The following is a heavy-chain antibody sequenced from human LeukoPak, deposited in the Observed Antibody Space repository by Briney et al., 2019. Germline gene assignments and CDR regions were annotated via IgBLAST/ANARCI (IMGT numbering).Heavy chain of an antibody. CDR2: IYTSGST. D-gene: IGHD3-3*01. J-gene: IGHJ4*02. V-gene: IGHV4-61*02. CDR1: GGSISSGSYY. Sequence: SETLSLTCTVSGGSISSGSYYWRWIRQPAGKGLEWIGRIYTSGSTNYNPSLKSRVTISVDTSKNQFSLKLSSVTAADTAVYYCARDRKAYDFWSAVWGQGTLVTVSS. CDR3: ARDRKAYDFWSAV.